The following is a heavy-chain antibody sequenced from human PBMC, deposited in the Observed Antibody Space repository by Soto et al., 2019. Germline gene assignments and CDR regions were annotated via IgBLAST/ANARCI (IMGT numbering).Heavy chain of an antibody. J-gene: IGHJ4*02. CDR1: GFTFISYA. V-gene: IGHV3-23*01. CDR3: AKAASDYDY. Sequence: GGSLRLSCAASGFTFISYAMSWVRQAPGKGLEWVSSVTASGSATYYADSVKGRFTISRDNSKNTLYLQMNSLRAEDTAVYYCAKAASDYDYWGKGTLVTVSS. CDR2: VTASGSAT. D-gene: IGHD4-17*01.